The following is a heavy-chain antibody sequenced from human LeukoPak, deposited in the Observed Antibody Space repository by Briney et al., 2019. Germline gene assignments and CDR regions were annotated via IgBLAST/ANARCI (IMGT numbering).Heavy chain of an antibody. CDR1: GFTFSSYA. J-gene: IGHJ4*03. V-gene: IGHV3-30-3*01. CDR3: ARDVPYYSGPHDC. CDR2: ISYDGSNK. Sequence: WGSLRLSCAASGFTFSSYAMHWVCQAPGKGLEWVAVISYDGSNKYYADSVKGGFTISRDNSKNTLYLQMNSLRAEDTAVYFCARDVPYYSGPHDCWGQGILVSVSS. D-gene: IGHD2/OR15-2a*01.